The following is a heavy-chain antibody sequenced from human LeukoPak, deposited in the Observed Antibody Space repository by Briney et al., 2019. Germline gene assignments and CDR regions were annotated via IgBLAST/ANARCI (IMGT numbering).Heavy chain of an antibody. V-gene: IGHV1-18*01. CDR1: GNSFSKYG. Sequence: GASVKVSCKASGNSFSKYGITWVRQAPGQGLEWIGWISGDKGDTKYAEKTQGRLKMTRDTSTTTVSMELRSLRSDDTAIYYCASLRRYSKTWDHESWGHGTLVTVSS. CDR2: ISGDKGDT. CDR3: ASLRRYSKTWDHES. J-gene: IGHJ5*01. D-gene: IGHD3-16*02.